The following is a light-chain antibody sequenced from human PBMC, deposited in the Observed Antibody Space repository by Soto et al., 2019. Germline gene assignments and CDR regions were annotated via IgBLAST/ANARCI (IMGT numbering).Light chain of an antibody. CDR3: QQHNSYPWT. CDR2: AAS. V-gene: IGKV1-9*01. CDR1: QGISSY. Sequence: TQSPSFLSASVCGAIPITSLASQGISSYLAWYQQKPGGAPKLLIYAASTLQSGVPSSFSGSGSGTEFTLTISSLQPEDFSTYYCQQHNSYPWTFGQGTKVDIK. J-gene: IGKJ1*01.